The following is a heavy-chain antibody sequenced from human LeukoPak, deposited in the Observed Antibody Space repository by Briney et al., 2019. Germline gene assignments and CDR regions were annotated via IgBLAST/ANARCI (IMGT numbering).Heavy chain of an antibody. CDR3: ARGYYYYYYMDV. V-gene: IGHV4-39*01. Sequence: SETLSLTCTVSGGSISSSSYYWGWIRQPPGKGLEWIGSIYYSGSTYYNPSLKSRVTISVDTSKNRFSLKLSSVTAADTAVYYCARGYYYYYYMDVWGKGTTVTVSS. CDR1: GGSISSSSYY. CDR2: IYYSGST. J-gene: IGHJ6*03.